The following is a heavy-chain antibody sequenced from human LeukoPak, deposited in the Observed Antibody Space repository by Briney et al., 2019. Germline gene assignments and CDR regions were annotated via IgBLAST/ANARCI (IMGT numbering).Heavy chain of an antibody. Sequence: PGGSLRLSCATSGFRFSHHAMHWVRQAPGKGLEWVAVIWSDGSERYYADSVKGRFAISRDDSQKMVYLQMNSLRPEDTAVYYCVKDVQRGFDSLDHWGQGTLVGVSS. V-gene: IGHV3-33*06. J-gene: IGHJ4*02. CDR3: VKDVQRGFDSLDH. CDR2: IWSDGSER. CDR1: GFRFSHHA. D-gene: IGHD2-21*01.